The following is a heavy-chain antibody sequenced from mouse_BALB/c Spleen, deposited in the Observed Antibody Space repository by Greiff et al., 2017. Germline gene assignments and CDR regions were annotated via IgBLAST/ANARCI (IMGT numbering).Heavy chain of an antibody. CDR3: ARNGYYAMDY. Sequence: QVQLQQSGPELVKPGASVKISCKASGYAFSSSWMNWVKQRPGQGLECIGRIYPGDGDTNYNGKFKGKATLTADKSSSTAYMQLSSLTSVDSAVYFCARNGYYAMDYWGQGTSVTVSS. CDR2: IYPGDGDT. J-gene: IGHJ4*01. V-gene: IGHV1-82*01. CDR1: GYAFSSSW.